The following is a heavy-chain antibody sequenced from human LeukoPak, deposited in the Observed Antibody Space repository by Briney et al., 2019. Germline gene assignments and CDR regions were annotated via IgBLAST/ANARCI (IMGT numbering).Heavy chain of an antibody. J-gene: IGHJ5*02. CDR2: IYYSGST. CDR1: GGSLSSYY. D-gene: IGHD6-19*01. V-gene: IGHV4-59*12. Sequence: SETLSLTCTVSGGSLSSYYWSWVRQPPGTGQGGIAYIYYSGSTNYNPSLKSRVTISVDTSKNQFSLKLSSVTAADTAVYYCARLVAGTAWFDPWGQGTLVTVSS. CDR3: ARLVAGTAWFDP.